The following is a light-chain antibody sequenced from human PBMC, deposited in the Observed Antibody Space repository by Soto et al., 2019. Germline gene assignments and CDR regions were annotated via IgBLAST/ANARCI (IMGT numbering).Light chain of an antibody. CDR2: GAS. J-gene: IGKJ3*01. CDR1: QSLSRN. Sequence: EILMTQSPATLSVSPGERATLSCRASQSLSRNLSWYQQKPGQAPRLIIYGASTRASGIAARFSGSGSGTEFTLTLSSLQSEDFALYYCQHYNDWPPAFTFGPGTKVDL. V-gene: IGKV3D-15*01. CDR3: QHYNDWPPAFT.